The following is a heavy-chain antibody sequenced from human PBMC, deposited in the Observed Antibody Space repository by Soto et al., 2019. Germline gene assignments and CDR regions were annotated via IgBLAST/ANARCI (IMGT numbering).Heavy chain of an antibody. D-gene: IGHD3-22*01. Sequence: QVQLVQSGAEVKKPGASVKVSCTASGYIFTNHYIHWVRQAPGQGLEWMGIINPSGGSTNYLQKFQGRITMTRDTATSTVYMELSSLRSEDTAVYFCARADYYASSGFYYDCWGQGSLVTVSS. V-gene: IGHV1-46*01. J-gene: IGHJ4*02. CDR2: INPSGGST. CDR3: ARADYYASSGFYYDC. CDR1: GYIFTNHY.